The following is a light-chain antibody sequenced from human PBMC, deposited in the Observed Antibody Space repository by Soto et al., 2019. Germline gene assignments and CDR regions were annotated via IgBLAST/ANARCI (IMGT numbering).Light chain of an antibody. CDR3: SSYAGSTTYVV. CDR2: EDT. V-gene: IGLV2-23*01. CDR1: SSDVGSYKL. Sequence: QSALTQPASVSGSPGQSITISCTGTSSDVGSYKLVSWYQQHPGKAPKLMIYEDTKRPSGVSNRFSGSKSGNTASLTISGRQAEDEADYYCSSYAGSTTYVVFGGGTKLTVL. J-gene: IGLJ2*01.